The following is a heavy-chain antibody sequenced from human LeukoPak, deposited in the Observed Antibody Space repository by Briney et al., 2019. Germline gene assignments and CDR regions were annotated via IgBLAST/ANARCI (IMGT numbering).Heavy chain of an antibody. CDR3: ARANFLYCSSTTCLFDY. CDR2: INPNSGDT. CDR1: GYTFTDYY. D-gene: IGHD2-2*01. Sequence: ASVKVSCKASGYTFTDYYMHWVRQAPGQGFEWMGWINPNSGDTNYAQKFQGRVTMTRDTSISTAHMELSKLRSDDTAVYYCARANFLYCSSTTCLFDYWGQGTLVIVSS. J-gene: IGHJ4*02. V-gene: IGHV1-2*02.